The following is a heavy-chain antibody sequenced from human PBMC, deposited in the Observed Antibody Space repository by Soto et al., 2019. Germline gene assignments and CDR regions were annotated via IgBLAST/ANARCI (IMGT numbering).Heavy chain of an antibody. V-gene: IGHV3-33*01. CDR1: GFNFNYHG. CDR2: LCAGGNYA. J-gene: IGHJ6*02. CDR3: PRAAQQPAKDGMDV. Sequence: QVRLVESGGNVVQPGRSLRLSCATSGFNFNYHGMHWVRQAPGKGLEWVAHLCAGGNYAYYAYSVKGRFTISSDQSTNTLYLQMTGLGDEEMAVYYCPRAAQQPAKDGMDVWGQGTTVTVS. D-gene: IGHD6-13*01.